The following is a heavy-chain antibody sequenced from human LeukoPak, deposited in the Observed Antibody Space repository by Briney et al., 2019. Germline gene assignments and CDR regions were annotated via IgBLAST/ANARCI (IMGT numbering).Heavy chain of an antibody. J-gene: IGHJ4*02. D-gene: IGHD3-22*01. CDR3: ATLRVYYDRRSDY. Sequence: PGGSLRLSCAASGFTFSSYAMSWVRQAPGKGLEWVSAISGSGGSTYYADSVKGRFTISRDNSKNTLYLQMNSLRAEDTAVYYCATLRVYYDRRSDYWGQGTLVTVSS. CDR1: GFTFSSYA. V-gene: IGHV3-23*01. CDR2: ISGSGGST.